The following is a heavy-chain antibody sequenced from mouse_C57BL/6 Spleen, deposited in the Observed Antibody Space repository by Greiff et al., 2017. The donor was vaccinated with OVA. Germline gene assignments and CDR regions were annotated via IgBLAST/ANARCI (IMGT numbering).Heavy chain of an antibody. J-gene: IGHJ4*01. V-gene: IGHV7-3*01. CDR3: ARSGAMDY. D-gene: IGHD4-1*01. CDR1: GFTFTDYY. Sequence: DVQLQESGRGLVQPGGSLSLSCAASGFTFTDYYMSWVRQPPGKALEWLGFIRNKANGYTTEYSASVKGRFTISRDNSQSILYLQMNALRAEDSATYYCARSGAMDYWGQGTSVTVSS. CDR2: IRNKANGYTT.